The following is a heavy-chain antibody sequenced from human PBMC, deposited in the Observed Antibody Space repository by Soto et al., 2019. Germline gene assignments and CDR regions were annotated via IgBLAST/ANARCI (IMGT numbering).Heavy chain of an antibody. CDR1: GGSISSSSYY. CDR2: IYYSGST. Sequence: QLQLQESGPGLVKPSETLSLTCTVSGGSISSSSYYWGWIRQPPGKGLEWIGSIYYSGSTYYNPSLKSRVTISVDTSKNQFSLKLSSVTAADTAVYYCARTTEWLRSYWFDPWGQGTLVTVSS. D-gene: IGHD5-12*01. J-gene: IGHJ5*02. CDR3: ARTTEWLRSYWFDP. V-gene: IGHV4-39*01.